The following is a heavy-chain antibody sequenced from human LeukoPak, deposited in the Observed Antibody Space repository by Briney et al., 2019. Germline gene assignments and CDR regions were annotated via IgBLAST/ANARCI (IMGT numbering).Heavy chain of an antibody. V-gene: IGHV4-38-2*01. CDR1: GYSISSGYY. D-gene: IGHD6-19*01. Sequence: PSETLSLTCDVSGYSISSGYYWGWIRQPPGKGLEWIGSIYHSGSTHYNPSLKSRVTISVDTSKNQFSLKLSSVTAADTAVYYCARNGSGHSFDYWGQGTLVTVSS. CDR2: IYHSGST. CDR3: ARNGSGHSFDY. J-gene: IGHJ4*02.